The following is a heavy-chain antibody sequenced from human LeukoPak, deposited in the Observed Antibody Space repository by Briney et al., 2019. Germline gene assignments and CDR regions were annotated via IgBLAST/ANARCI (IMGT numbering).Heavy chain of an antibody. D-gene: IGHD3-22*01. CDR3: ARAGTVVDYDPSDTFDV. CDR2: INSDGSTT. Sequence: PGGSLRLSCAASGITFRTYWMNWVRQAPGKGLVWVSRINSDGSTTSYVDSVEGRFTISRDNAKNTLYLQMNSLRAEDTAVYYCARAGTVVDYDPSDTFDVWGQGTMVTVSS. V-gene: IGHV3-74*01. J-gene: IGHJ3*01. CDR1: GITFRTYW.